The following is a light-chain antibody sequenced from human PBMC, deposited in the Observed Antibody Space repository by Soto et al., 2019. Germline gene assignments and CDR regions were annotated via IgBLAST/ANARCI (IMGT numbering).Light chain of an antibody. CDR1: QSVSSY. Sequence: EIVLTQSPATLSLSPGERATLSCRASQSVSSYLAWYQQKPGQAPRLLIYDASNRATGIPARFSGSGSGTDFTLTISSLEPEDSAVYYCQQRSNWEITFGQGTRLEIK. CDR2: DAS. J-gene: IGKJ5*01. V-gene: IGKV3-11*01. CDR3: QQRSNWEIT.